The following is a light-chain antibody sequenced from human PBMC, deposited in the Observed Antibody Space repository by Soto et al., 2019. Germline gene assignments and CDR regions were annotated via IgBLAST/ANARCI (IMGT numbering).Light chain of an antibody. Sequence: SALTQPASVSGSPGQSLTLSCPGPRRDVGASDYVSWYLQYPDKAPQLLIYSVDPRPSGVSSRFSGSRSGNTASLTISGLQAEDECDYYCCSYADGSIYFFGTGTKLTVL. CDR3: CSYADGSIYF. CDR1: RRDVGASDY. J-gene: IGLJ1*01. V-gene: IGLV2-14*03. CDR2: SVD.